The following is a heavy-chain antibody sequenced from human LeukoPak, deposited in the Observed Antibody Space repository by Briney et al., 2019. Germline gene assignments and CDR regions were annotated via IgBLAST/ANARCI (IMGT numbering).Heavy chain of an antibody. Sequence: GGSLRLSCAASGFTFSSYAMSWVRQAPGKGLEWVSAISGSGGSTYYADSVKGRFTISRDNSKNTLYLQMNSLRAEDTAVYYCAKGDMVRTPYYYYHGMDVWGQGTTVTVSS. J-gene: IGHJ6*02. V-gene: IGHV3-23*01. D-gene: IGHD3-10*01. CDR3: AKGDMVRTPYYYYHGMDV. CDR2: ISGSGGST. CDR1: GFTFSSYA.